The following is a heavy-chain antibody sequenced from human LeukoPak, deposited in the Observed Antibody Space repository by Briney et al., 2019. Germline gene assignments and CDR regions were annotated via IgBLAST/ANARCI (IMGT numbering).Heavy chain of an antibody. Sequence: SETLSLTCTVSVGSTSSHYWSWVRQPPGEGLWRGGYIYYSGSTNYNPSLKSRVTLSVETSKNQFSLKLSSVTAADTAMYYCARAKQWEIWFVNYYYGMDVWGQGTTVTVSS. J-gene: IGHJ6*02. V-gene: IGHV4-59*11. D-gene: IGHD3-10*01. CDR2: IYYSGST. CDR3: ARAKQWEIWFVNYYYGMDV. CDR1: VGSTSSHY.